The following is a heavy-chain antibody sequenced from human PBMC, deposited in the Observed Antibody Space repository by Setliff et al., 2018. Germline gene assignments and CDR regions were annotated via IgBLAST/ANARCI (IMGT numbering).Heavy chain of an antibody. CDR2: IYYSGTT. Sequence: SETLSLTCTVSGGSFSSGGYYWNWIRQHPGKGLEWIGYIYYSGTTYSNPTLKSRVTISVDTSKNQFSLTLSSVTAADTAVYYCARLPNYVWGSPVDYWGQGTLVTVSS. J-gene: IGHJ4*02. V-gene: IGHV4-30-4*01. CDR3: ARLPNYVWGSPVDY. D-gene: IGHD3-16*01. CDR1: GGSFSSGGYY.